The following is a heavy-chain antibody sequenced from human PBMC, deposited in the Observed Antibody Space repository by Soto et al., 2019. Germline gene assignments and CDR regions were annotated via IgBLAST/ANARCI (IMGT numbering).Heavy chain of an antibody. CDR2: IGAHNGDT. D-gene: IGHD1-1*01. V-gene: IGHV1-18*01. CDR1: GYTFSTYG. CDR3: ARDWKGAEGFDP. Sequence: QVQLVQSGPEVKKPGASVKVSCKASGYTFSTYGFSWVRQAPGQGLEGMGWIGAHNGDTTYAQNFQGRVTMTIDTTTTTSYMELRSLTSDDTAVYFCARDWKGAEGFDPWGQGPLVTVSS. J-gene: IGHJ5*02.